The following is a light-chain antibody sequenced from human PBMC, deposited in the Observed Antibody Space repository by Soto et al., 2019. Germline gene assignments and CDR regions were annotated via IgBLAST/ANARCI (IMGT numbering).Light chain of an antibody. CDR2: GAS. V-gene: IGKV3-20*01. J-gene: IGKJ4*01. CDR1: QSISSAH. CDR3: QHYDGSPLT. Sequence: EVMWTQSPGTLSLSPGERGTLSCRASQSISSAHLVWYQQKPGQAPRLLIYGASSRATGIPDRFSGSGSGTDFTLTISRLEPEDFAVYYCQHYDGSPLTFGGGTKVELK.